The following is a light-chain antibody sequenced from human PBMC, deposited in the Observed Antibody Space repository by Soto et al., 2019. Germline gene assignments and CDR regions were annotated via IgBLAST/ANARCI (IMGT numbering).Light chain of an antibody. CDR1: QSVSSY. CDR3: QQRGNWPLT. J-gene: IGKJ4*01. CDR2: YAS. V-gene: IGKV3-11*01. Sequence: EIVLTQSPATLSLSPGERATLSCRASQSVSSYLAWYQQKPGQAPRLLIYYASNRATRIPARFSGSGSGTDFTLTISSLEPEDFAVYYCQQRGNWPLTFGGGTKVEIK.